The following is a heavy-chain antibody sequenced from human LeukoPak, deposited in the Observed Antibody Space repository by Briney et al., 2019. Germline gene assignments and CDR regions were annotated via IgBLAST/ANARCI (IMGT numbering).Heavy chain of an antibody. Sequence: GGSLRLSCAASGFTVSSNSMSWVRQAPGKGLEWVSLIYSGGTTYYADSVKGRFTISRDNSKNTLYLQMNSLRAEDTAVYYCARFSGDAFDIWGQGTMVTVSS. CDR3: ARFSGDAFDI. V-gene: IGHV3-66*01. J-gene: IGHJ3*02. CDR2: IYSGGTT. CDR1: GFTVSSNS.